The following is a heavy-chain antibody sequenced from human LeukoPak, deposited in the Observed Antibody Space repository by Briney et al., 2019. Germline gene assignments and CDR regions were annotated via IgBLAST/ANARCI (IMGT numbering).Heavy chain of an antibody. CDR1: GFTVSSNY. V-gene: IGHV3-23*01. CDR2: ISGSGGST. J-gene: IGHJ1*01. CDR3: AKDRGSSGWDTAEYFQH. D-gene: IGHD6-19*01. Sequence: PGGSLRLSCAASGFTVSSNYMSWVRQAPGKGLEWVSAISGSGGSTYYADSVKGRFTISRDDSKNTLYLQMNSLRAEDTAVYYCAKDRGSSGWDTAEYFQHWGQGTLVTVSS.